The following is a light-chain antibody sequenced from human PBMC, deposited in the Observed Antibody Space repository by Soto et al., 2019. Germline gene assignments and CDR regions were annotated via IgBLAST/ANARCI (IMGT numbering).Light chain of an antibody. V-gene: IGKV1-39*01. Sequence: DIQMTQSPSSLSASIGDRVTITCRASQSVRTHLNWYHQKPGKAPELLIYAASSLQAGVPSRFSGSGSGTDCTLTISSLHPEDFGDYYCQQSYSPPRTLGQGTNLEIK. J-gene: IGKJ2*01. CDR3: QQSYSPPRT. CDR1: QSVRTH. CDR2: AAS.